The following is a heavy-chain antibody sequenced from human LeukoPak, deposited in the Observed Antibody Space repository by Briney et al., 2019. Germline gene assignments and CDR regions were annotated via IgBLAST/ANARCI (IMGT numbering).Heavy chain of an antibody. CDR3: ARDQGIYYGSGSYKTLSQVDY. V-gene: IGHV3-20*04. CDR1: GFTFDDHG. CDR2: INWNGGST. Sequence: GGSLRLSCAASGFTFDDHGMSWVRQAPGKGLEWVSGINWNGGSTGYADSVKGRFTISRDNAKNSLYLQMNSLRAEDTALYYCARDQGIYYGSGSYKTLSQVDYWGQGTLVTVSS. J-gene: IGHJ4*02. D-gene: IGHD3-10*01.